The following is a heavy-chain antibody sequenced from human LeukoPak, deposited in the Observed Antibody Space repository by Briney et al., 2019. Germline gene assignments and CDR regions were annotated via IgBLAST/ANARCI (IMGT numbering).Heavy chain of an antibody. CDR1: GFTFSTYP. V-gene: IGHV3-64D*06. J-gene: IGHJ4*02. CDR3: VKRTTDYYYYDY. CDR2: ISSDGDST. D-gene: IGHD3-9*01. Sequence: GGSLRPSCSASGFTFSTYPMHWVRQAPGRGLEYVSSISSDGDSTYYADSVEGRFTISRDNSKNTLYLQTSSLRAEDTAVYYCVKRTTDYYYYDYWGRGTLVTVSS.